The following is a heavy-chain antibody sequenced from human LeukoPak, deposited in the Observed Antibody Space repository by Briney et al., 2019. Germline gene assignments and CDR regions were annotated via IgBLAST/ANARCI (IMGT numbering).Heavy chain of an antibody. Sequence: GGSLRLSCAASGFTFSSYEMNWVRQAPGKGLEWVSYISSSGSTIYYADSVKGRFTISRDNAKNSLYLQMNSLRAEDTAVYYCAREGWRTCSAGSCYSNGFDPWGQGTLVTVSS. V-gene: IGHV3-48*03. D-gene: IGHD2-15*01. CDR2: ISSSGSTI. J-gene: IGHJ5*02. CDR1: GFTFSSYE. CDR3: AREGWRTCSAGSCYSNGFDP.